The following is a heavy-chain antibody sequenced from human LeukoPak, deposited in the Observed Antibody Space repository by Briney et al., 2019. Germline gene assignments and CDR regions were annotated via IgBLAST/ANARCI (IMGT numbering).Heavy chain of an antibody. CDR1: GYTFTGYY. J-gene: IGHJ4*02. Sequence: ASVKVSCKASGYTFTGYYMHWVRQAPGQGLEWMGWINPNSGGTNYAQKFQGRVTMTRDTFISTAYMELSRLRSDDTAVYYCARDWGDGYNWIDYWGQGTLVTVSS. CDR3: ARDWGDGYNWIDY. D-gene: IGHD5-24*01. CDR2: INPNSGGT. V-gene: IGHV1-2*02.